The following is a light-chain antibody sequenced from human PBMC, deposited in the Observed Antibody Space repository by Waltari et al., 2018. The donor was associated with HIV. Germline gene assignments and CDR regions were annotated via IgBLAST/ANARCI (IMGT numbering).Light chain of an antibody. V-gene: IGLV1-40*01. Sequence: QSVLTQPPSVSGAPGQRVTISCTGSSSNIGAGYDGHWYQQLPGTAPKLLIYANSNRPSGVPDRFSGSKSGTSASLAITGLQAEDEADYYCQSYDSSLSAHYVFGTGTKVTVL. CDR1: SSNIGAGYD. CDR3: QSYDSSLSAHYV. J-gene: IGLJ1*01. CDR2: ANS.